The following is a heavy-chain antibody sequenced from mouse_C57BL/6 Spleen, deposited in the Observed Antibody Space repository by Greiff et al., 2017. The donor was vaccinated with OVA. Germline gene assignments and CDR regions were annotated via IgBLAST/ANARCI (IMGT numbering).Heavy chain of an antibody. D-gene: IGHD1-1*01. J-gene: IGHJ4*01. V-gene: IGHV1-69*01. Sequence: QVQLQQPGAELVMPGASVKLSCKASGYTFTSYWMHWVKQRPGQGLEWIGEIDPSDSYTNYNQKFKGKSTLTVDKSSSTAYMQRSSLTSEDSAVYYCARTDLRGGDYWGQGTSVTVSS. CDR1: GYTFTSYW. CDR2: IDPSDSYT. CDR3: ARTDLRGGDY.